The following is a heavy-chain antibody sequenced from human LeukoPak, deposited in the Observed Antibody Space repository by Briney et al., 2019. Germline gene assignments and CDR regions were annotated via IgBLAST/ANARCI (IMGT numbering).Heavy chain of an antibody. CDR1: GGSFSGYY. V-gene: IGHV4-34*01. Sequence: KPSETLSLTCAVSGGSFSGYYWSWIRQPPGKGLEWIGEINHSGSTNYNPSLKSRVTISVDTSKNQFSLKLSSVTAADTAVYYCASRMRRIVVVPAAKSPMDVWGKGTTVTVSS. CDR3: ASRMRRIVVVPAAKSPMDV. CDR2: INHSGST. J-gene: IGHJ6*03. D-gene: IGHD2-2*01.